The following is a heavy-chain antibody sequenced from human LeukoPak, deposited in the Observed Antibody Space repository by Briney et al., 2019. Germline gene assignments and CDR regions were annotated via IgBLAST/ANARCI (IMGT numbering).Heavy chain of an antibody. CDR1: GYTFTGYY. D-gene: IGHD3-10*01. CDR3: AGPMVRGVSDAFDI. Sequence: GASVKLSCKASGYTFTGYYMHWVRQAPGQGLEWMGRINPNSGGTNYAQKFQGRVTMTRDTSISTAYMELSRLRSDDTAVYYCAGPMVRGVSDAFDIRGQGTMVTVSS. J-gene: IGHJ3*02. CDR2: INPNSGGT. V-gene: IGHV1-2*06.